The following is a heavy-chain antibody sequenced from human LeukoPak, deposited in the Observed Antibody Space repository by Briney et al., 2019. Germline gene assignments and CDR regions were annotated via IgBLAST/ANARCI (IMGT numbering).Heavy chain of an antibody. V-gene: IGHV4-38-2*02. CDR1: GYSISSGYN. Sequence: SETLSLTCIVSGYSISSGYNWGWIRQPPGKGLEWTGSIHHSGSTYYNPSLQTRVTLLVGTSKNHFSLSLSSVTAADTAVYYCARTAVTTLAPDIWGQGTVVTVSS. J-gene: IGHJ3*02. CDR2: IHHSGST. CDR3: ARTAVTTLAPDI. D-gene: IGHD4-17*01.